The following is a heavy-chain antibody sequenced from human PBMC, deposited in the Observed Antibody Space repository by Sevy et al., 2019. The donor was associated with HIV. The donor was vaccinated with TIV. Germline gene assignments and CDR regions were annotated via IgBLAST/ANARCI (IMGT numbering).Heavy chain of an antibody. Sequence: GGSLRLSCAASGFTFSSYAMHWVRQAPGKGLEWVAVISYDGNNKYHADSVKDRFTISRDNSKNTLYLQMNSLRADDTAVYYGARDGSSGRLFLKDYYDVDMDVWGQGTTVTVSS. D-gene: IGHD3-10*01. V-gene: IGHV3-30*04. J-gene: IGHJ6*02. CDR3: ARDGSSGRLFLKDYYDVDMDV. CDR1: GFTFSSYA. CDR2: ISYDGNNK.